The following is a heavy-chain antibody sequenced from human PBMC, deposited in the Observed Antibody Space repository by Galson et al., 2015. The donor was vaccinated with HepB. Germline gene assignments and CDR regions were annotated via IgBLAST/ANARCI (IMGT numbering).Heavy chain of an antibody. CDR1: GGSFSGYY. CDR2: INHSGST. Sequence: ETLSLTCAVYGGSFSGYYWSWIRQPPGKGLGWIGEINHSGSTNYNPSLKSRVTISVDTSKNQFSLKLSSVTAADTAVYYCARQYYDILTGYTNWFDPWGQGTLVTVSS. CDR3: ARQYYDILTGYTNWFDP. J-gene: IGHJ5*02. V-gene: IGHV4-34*01. D-gene: IGHD3-9*01.